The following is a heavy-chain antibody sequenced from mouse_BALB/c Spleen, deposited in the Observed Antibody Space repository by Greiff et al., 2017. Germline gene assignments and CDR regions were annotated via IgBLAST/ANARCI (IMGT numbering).Heavy chain of an antibody. Sequence: EVQLQQSGAELAKPGASVKMSCKASGYTFTSYWMHWVKQRPGQGLEWIGWIDPENGNTIYDPKFQGKASITADTSSNTAYLQLSSLTSEDTAVYYCARKGYYGAYWGQGTLVTVSA. CDR2: IDPENGNT. D-gene: IGHD2-1*01. CDR1: GYTFTSYW. V-gene: IGHV14-1*02. CDR3: ARKGYYGAY. J-gene: IGHJ3*01.